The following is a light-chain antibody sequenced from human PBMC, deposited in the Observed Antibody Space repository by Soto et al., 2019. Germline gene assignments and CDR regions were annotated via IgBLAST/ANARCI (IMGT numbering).Light chain of an antibody. J-gene: IGKJ5*01. CDR1: QSVGKY. CDR2: DAS. Sequence: EIVLTQSPATLSLSPGERATLSCRASQSVGKYLAWYQQKPGQAPRLLISDASNRATDIPARFTGSGSETDFTLTISSLEPEDFAVYYCQQRINWPITFGQGTRLEIK. CDR3: QQRINWPIT. V-gene: IGKV3-11*01.